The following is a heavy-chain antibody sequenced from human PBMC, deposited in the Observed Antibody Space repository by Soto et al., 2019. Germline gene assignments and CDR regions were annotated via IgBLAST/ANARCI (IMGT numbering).Heavy chain of an antibody. D-gene: IGHD3-10*01. J-gene: IGHJ6*02. CDR3: ATAGRDGSGSYYHENTYYYYYGMDV. CDR1: GYTLTELS. CDR2: FDPEDGET. V-gene: IGHV1-24*01. Sequence: ASVKVSCKVSGYTLTELSMHWVRQAPGKGLEWMGGFDPEDGETIYAQKFQGRVTMTEDTSTDTAYMELSSLRSEDTAVYYCATAGRDGSGSYYHENTYYYYYGMDVWGQGTTVTVS.